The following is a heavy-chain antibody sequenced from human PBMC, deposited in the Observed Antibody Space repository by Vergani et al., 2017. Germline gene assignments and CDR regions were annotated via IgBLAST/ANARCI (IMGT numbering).Heavy chain of an antibody. D-gene: IGHD1-26*01. V-gene: IGHV6-1*01. Sequence: QVQLQQSGPGLVQPSQTLLLTCAISGDSVSSNSVAWNWSRQVPSMGLVWLGRIYYWPKCYNDYAVSVKSRLTNNPDTSKNQLSLQLNSVTPEDTAGYYCARKREHLLSNWRQGSLVTVSS. CDR1: GDSVSSNSVA. CDR2: IYYWPKCYN. CDR3: ARKREHLLSN. J-gene: IGHJ4*01.